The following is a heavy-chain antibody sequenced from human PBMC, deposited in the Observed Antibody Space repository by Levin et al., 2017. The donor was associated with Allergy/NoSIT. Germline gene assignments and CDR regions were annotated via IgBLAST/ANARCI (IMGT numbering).Heavy chain of an antibody. CDR1: GFTFSSYA. V-gene: IGHV3-23*01. CDR3: AKGPYRSSSRGYYFDY. D-gene: IGHD6-6*01. Sequence: PGGSLRLSCAASGFTFSSYALSWVRQAPGKGLEWVSVISASGGSTDYADSVKGRFIISRDNSKNTLYLQMNSLRAEDTAVYYGAKGPYRSSSRGYYFDYWGQGTLVTVSS. CDR2: ISASGGST. J-gene: IGHJ4*02.